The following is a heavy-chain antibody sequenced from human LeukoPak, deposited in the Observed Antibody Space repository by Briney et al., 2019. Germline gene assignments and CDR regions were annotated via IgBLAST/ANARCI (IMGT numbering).Heavy chain of an antibody. Sequence: GASVKVSCKASGYTFTGYYMHWVRQAPGQGLEWMGWINPNSGGTNYAQKFQGRVTMTRDTSISTAYMELSRLRADDTAVYYCARVPTEVAAADYWGQGTLVTVSS. J-gene: IGHJ4*02. CDR2: INPNSGGT. V-gene: IGHV1-2*02. D-gene: IGHD6-13*01. CDR1: GYTFTGYY. CDR3: ARVPTEVAAADY.